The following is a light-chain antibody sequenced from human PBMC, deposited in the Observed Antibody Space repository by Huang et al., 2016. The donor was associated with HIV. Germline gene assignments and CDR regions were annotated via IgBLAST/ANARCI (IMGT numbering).Light chain of an antibody. Sequence: DIVMTQSPDSLAVSPGERATINCKSSQTVLYSLNKKNYLALFQQKPVRPPKLRIYWATTRESGVPDRFSGSGSGTDFTLTINNLQAEDVAVYFCLQYYSVPQTFGHGTKVEIK. J-gene: IGKJ1*01. V-gene: IGKV4-1*01. CDR3: LQYYSVPQT. CDR2: WAT. CDR1: QTVLYSLNKKNY.